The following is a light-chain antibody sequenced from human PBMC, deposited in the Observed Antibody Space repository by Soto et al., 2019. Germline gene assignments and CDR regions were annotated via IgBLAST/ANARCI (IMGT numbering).Light chain of an antibody. CDR3: SSYTSSSTLEV. CDR1: SSDVGGYNY. J-gene: IGLJ3*02. Sequence: QAVLNQPASVSGSDGQSITISYTGTSSDVGGYNYVSWYQQHPGKAPKLMIYDVSNRPSGVSNRFSGSKSGNTASLTISGLQAEDEADYYCSSYTSSSTLEVFGGGTQLTVL. CDR2: DVS. V-gene: IGLV2-14*01.